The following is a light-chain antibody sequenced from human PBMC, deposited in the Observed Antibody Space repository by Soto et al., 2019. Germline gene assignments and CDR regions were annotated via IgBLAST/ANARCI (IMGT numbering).Light chain of an antibody. CDR1: SGYSRNA. CDR2: LNSDGRH. Sequence: QLVLTQSPSASASLGASVNLTCTLSSGYSRNAIAWHQQQPEKGPRYLMKLNSDGRHSKGARIPDRFSGSSSGAERYLTISSLQSEDEADYYCQAWDTGIRVFGGGTKLTVL. V-gene: IGLV4-69*02. CDR3: QAWDTGIRV. J-gene: IGLJ2*01.